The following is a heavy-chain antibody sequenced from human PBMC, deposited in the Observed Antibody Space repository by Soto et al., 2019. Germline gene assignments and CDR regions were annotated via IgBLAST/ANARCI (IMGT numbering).Heavy chain of an antibody. J-gene: IGHJ4*02. Sequence: EVQLVESGGGLVQPGGSLRLSCAASGFTFSSYSMNWVRQAPGKGLEWVSYISSSSSTIYYADSVKGRFTISRDNAKNSLYLQMNSLRDEDTAVYYCARGHSLYYYDSSGSYYWGQGTLVTVSS. V-gene: IGHV3-48*02. CDR3: ARGHSLYYYDSSGSYY. CDR1: GFTFSSYS. CDR2: ISSSSSTI. D-gene: IGHD3-22*01.